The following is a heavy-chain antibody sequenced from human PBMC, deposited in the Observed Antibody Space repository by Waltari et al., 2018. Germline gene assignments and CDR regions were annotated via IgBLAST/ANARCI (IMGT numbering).Heavy chain of an antibody. CDR3: ARDRGRGLYLDS. V-gene: IGHV4-4*02. J-gene: IGHJ4*02. CDR1: GDSMTGNYW. Sequence: QVQLQESGPGLVKPSGTLSLPCGVPGDSMTGNYWWSWVRQPPGKGLEWIAQVHRSGRTNYNPPLESRVTVSIDTSNTQISLELTSATAADTALYFCARDRGRGLYLDSWGRGILVTVSP. D-gene: IGHD2-15*01. CDR2: VHRSGRT.